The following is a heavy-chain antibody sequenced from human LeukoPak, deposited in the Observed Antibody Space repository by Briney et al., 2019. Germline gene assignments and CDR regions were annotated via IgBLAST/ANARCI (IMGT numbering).Heavy chain of an antibody. CDR3: ARISQNYGDYGGFDP. D-gene: IGHD4-17*01. CDR1: GFSLSTTGMC. J-gene: IGHJ5*02. CDR2: IDWDDDK. V-gene: IGHV2-70*11. Sequence: SGPTLVNXTQTLTLTCTFSGFSLSTTGMCVIWIRQPPGKALEWLARIDWDDDKYYSASLKTRLTISKDTSKNQVVLTVTNMDPVDTATYYCARISQNYGDYGGFDPWGQGTLVTVSS.